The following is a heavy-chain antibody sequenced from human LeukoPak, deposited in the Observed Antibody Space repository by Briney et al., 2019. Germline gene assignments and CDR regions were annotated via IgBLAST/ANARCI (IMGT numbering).Heavy chain of an antibody. CDR3: AKDRSVELVVVVTDAFDI. D-gene: IGHD3-22*01. V-gene: IGHV3-30*18. CDR2: ISYDGSNG. Sequence: PGGSLRLSCAASGFTFSRFGMNWVRQAPGKGLEWVAVISYDGSNGYYADSVKGRFTISRDNSKNTLYLQMNSLRAEDTAVYYCAKDRSVELVVVVTDAFDIWGQGTMVTVSS. CDR1: GFTFSRFG. J-gene: IGHJ3*02.